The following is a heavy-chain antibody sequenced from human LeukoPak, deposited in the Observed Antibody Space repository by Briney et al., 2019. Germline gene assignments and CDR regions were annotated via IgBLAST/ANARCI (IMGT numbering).Heavy chain of an antibody. D-gene: IGHD3-22*01. V-gene: IGHV4-34*01. CDR2: INHSGST. CDR1: GGSFSGYY. Sequence: SETLSLTCAVYGGSFSGYYWSWIRQPPGKGLEWIGEINHSGSTNYNPSLKSRVTISVDTSKNQFSLKLSSVTAADTAAYYCARGRRLLGFLVYYGMDVWGQGTTVTVSS. J-gene: IGHJ6*02. CDR3: ARGRRLLGFLVYYGMDV.